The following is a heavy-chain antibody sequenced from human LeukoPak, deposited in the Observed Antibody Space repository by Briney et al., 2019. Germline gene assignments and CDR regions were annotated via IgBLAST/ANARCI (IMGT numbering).Heavy chain of an antibody. D-gene: IGHD4-23*01. CDR3: ARVSLNSYGGVFYFDY. V-gene: IGHV4-59*08. CDR1: GGSISSYY. J-gene: IGHJ4*02. CDR2: IYYSGST. Sequence: PSETLSLTCTVSGGSISSYYWSWIRQPPGKGLEWIVYIYYSGSTNYNPSLKSRVTISVDTSKNQFSLKLSSVTAADTAVYYCARVSLNSYGGVFYFDYWGQGTLVTVSS.